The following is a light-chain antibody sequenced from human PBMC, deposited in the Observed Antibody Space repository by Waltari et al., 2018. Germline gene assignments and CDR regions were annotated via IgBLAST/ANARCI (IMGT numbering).Light chain of an antibody. CDR3: CSYTGTNTFV. Sequence: QSALTQPRSVSGSPGQSVTLSCTGTSSNVGSFDYVSWYHHHPGKAPKLLIYDVAKRPSGVPHRFSGSKSGNTASLTITGLQTEDEADYYCCSYTGTNTFVLGTGTAITVL. CDR1: SSNVGSFDY. CDR2: DVA. V-gene: IGLV2-11*01. J-gene: IGLJ1*01.